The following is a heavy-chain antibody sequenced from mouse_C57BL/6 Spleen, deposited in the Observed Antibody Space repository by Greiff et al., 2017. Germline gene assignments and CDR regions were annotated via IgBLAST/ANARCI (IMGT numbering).Heavy chain of an antibody. CDR1: GYAFSSSW. D-gene: IGHD2-4*01. J-gene: IGHJ4*01. CDR3: ARAYDYEGAMDY. V-gene: IGHV1-82*01. Sequence: QVQLKQSGPELVKPGASVKISCKASGYAFSSSWMNWVKQRPGKGLEWIGRIYPGDGDTNYNGKFKGKATLTADKSSSTAYMQLSSLTSEDSAVYFCARAYDYEGAMDYWGQGTSVTVSS. CDR2: IYPGDGDT.